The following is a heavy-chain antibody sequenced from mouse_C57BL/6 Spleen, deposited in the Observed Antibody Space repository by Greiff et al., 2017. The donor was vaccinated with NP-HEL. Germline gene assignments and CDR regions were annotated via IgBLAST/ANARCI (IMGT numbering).Heavy chain of an antibody. CDR1: GYTFTSYW. CDR3: AHRSYSSSHWYFDV. CDR2: IYPGSGST. J-gene: IGHJ1*03. V-gene: IGHV1-55*01. Sequence: VQLQQPGAELVKPGASVKMSCKASGYTFTSYWITWVKQRPGQGLEWIGDIYPGSGSTNYNEKFKSKATLTVDTSSSTAYMQLSSLTTEDSAVYYCAHRSYSSSHWYFDVWGTGTTVTVSS. D-gene: IGHD1-1*01.